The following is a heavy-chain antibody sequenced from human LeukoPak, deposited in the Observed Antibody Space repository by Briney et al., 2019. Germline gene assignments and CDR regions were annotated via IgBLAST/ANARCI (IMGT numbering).Heavy chain of an antibody. CDR3: ATSGYSYAGAFDY. CDR1: GGSFSGYY. J-gene: IGHJ4*02. D-gene: IGHD5-18*01. V-gene: IGHV4-34*01. CDR2: INHSGST. Sequence: SETLSLTCAVYGGSFSGYYWSWIRQPPGKGLEWIGEINHSGSTNYNPSLKSRVTISVDTSKNQFSLKLSSVTAADTAVYYCATSGYSYAGAFDYWGQGTLVTVSS.